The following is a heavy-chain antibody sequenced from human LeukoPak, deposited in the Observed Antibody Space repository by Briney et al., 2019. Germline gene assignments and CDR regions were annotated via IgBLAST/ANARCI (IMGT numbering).Heavy chain of an antibody. J-gene: IGHJ4*02. CDR2: IYYSGST. D-gene: IGHD3-16*02. V-gene: IGHV4-59*08. CDR1: GGSLSSYY. Sequence: SETLSLTCTVSGGSLSSYYWSWIRQPPGKGLEWIGYIYYSGSTNYNPSLKSRVTISVDTSKNQFSLKLSSVTAADTAVYYCARHSRFGGVIAIFDYWGQGTLVTVSS. CDR3: ARHSRFGGVIAIFDY.